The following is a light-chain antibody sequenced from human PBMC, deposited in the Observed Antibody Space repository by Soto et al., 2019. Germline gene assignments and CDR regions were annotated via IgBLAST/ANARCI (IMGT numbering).Light chain of an antibody. CDR1: QSISSRY. Sequence: EIVMTQSTATLSVSPGERATLSCRASQSISSRYLGWYQQKPGQAPRLLIYGASSRATGIPDRFSGSGSGTDFTLTINRLEPEDFAVYYCQQYGSSPKTFGQGTKVDI. CDR2: GAS. CDR3: QQYGSSPKT. J-gene: IGKJ1*01. V-gene: IGKV3-20*01.